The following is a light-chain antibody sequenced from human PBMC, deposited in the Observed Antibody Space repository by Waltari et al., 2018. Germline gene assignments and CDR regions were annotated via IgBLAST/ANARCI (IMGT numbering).Light chain of an antibody. V-gene: IGKV2-28*01. CDR3: MQALQTPRT. J-gene: IGKJ1*01. CDR2: LGS. CDR1: QSLLHSNGYNY. Sequence: DIVMPQSPLSLPVTPGEPAPISCRSSQSLLHSNGYNYLDWYLQKPGQSPQLLIYLGSNRASGVPDRFSGSGSGTDFTLKISRVEAEDVGVYYCMQALQTPRTFGQGTKVEIK.